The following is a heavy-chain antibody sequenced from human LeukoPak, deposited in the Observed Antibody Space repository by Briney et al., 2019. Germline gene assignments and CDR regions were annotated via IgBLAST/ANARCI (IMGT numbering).Heavy chain of an antibody. CDR1: GYTFTGYY. CDR3: ARASQWALPRYYFDY. CDR2: INPNSGGT. Sequence: ASVKVSCKASGYTFTGYYMHWVRQAPGQGLEWMGWINPNSGGTNYEQKFQGRVTMTRDTSISTAYMELSRLRSDDTAVYYCARASQWALPRYYFDYWGQGTLVTVSS. V-gene: IGHV1-2*02. D-gene: IGHD1-26*01. J-gene: IGHJ4*02.